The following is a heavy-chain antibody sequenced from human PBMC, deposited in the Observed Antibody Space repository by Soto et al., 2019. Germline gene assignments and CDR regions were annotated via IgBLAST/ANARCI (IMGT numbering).Heavy chain of an antibody. CDR1: GSTFSSYT. CDR3: ARRRYCGVDCYNKFYYGMDV. J-gene: IGHJ6*02. D-gene: IGHD2-21*02. V-gene: IGHV1-69*02. CDR2: IIPVLGVT. Sequence: QVQLVQSGAEVRKPGSSVEVSCMASGSTFSSYTVNWVRQAPGQGLEWIGRIIPVLGVTHHARRFQGRVTITADRARKTAYRELTSLTSEDTAVYYCARRRYCGVDCYNKFYYGMDVWGQGTTVTVSS.